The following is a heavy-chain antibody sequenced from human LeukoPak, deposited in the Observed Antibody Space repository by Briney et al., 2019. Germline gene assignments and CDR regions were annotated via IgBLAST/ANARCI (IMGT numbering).Heavy chain of an antibody. Sequence: GGSLRLSCAASGFTFSSYAMSWVRQAPGKGLEWVSGINWNGGSTGYADSVKGRFTISRDNAKNSLYLQMNSLRAEDTALYYCARHYYDSSGYYHYYYYYYMDVWGKGTTVTVSS. V-gene: IGHV3-20*04. CDR1: GFTFSSYA. D-gene: IGHD3-22*01. CDR2: INWNGGST. CDR3: ARHYYDSSGYYHYYYYYYMDV. J-gene: IGHJ6*03.